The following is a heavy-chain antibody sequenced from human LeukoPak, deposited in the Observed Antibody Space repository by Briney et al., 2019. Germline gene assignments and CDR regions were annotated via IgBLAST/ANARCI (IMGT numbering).Heavy chain of an antibody. Sequence: GGSLRLSCATSGFTFSSYGMHWVRQAPGKGLEWVAFIRYDGSNKYYADSVKGRFTISRDNSKNTLYLQMNSLRAEDTAIYYCAKDLPNYGSGSSPSNWGQGTLVTVSS. V-gene: IGHV3-30*02. CDR1: GFTFSSYG. CDR3: AKDLPNYGSGSSPSN. CDR2: IRYDGSNK. D-gene: IGHD3-10*01. J-gene: IGHJ4*02.